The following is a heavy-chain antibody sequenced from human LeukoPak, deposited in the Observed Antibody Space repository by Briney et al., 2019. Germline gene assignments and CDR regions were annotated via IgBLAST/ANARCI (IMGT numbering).Heavy chain of an antibody. D-gene: IGHD3-22*01. CDR3: ARSLYDTSLDY. CDR1: GYSFIDYY. V-gene: IGHV1-18*04. CDR2: ISAYNGNT. J-gene: IGHJ4*02. Sequence: ASVKVSCKASGYSFIDYYIHWVRQAPGQGLEWMGWISAYNGNTNYAQKLQGRVTMTTDTSTSTAYMELRSLRSDDTAVYYCARSLYDTSLDYWGQGTLVTVSS.